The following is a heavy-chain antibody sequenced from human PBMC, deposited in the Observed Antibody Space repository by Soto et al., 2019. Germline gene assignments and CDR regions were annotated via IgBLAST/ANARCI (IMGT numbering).Heavy chain of an antibody. D-gene: IGHD2-21*02. J-gene: IGHJ3*02. CDR1: GGTFSSYA. CDR2: IIPIFGTA. CDR3: ARGGIVVVTAMGDAFDI. Sequence: SSVKVSCKASGGTFSSYAISWVRQAPGQGLEWMGGIIPIFGTANYAQKFQGRVTITADESTSTAYMELSSLRSEDTAVYYCARGGIVVVTAMGDAFDIWGQGTMVTVSS. V-gene: IGHV1-69*13.